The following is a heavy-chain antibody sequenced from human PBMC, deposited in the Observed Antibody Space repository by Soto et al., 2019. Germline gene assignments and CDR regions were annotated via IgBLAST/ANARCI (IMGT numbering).Heavy chain of an antibody. J-gene: IGHJ6*03. CDR3: ARGPEVRGYYYYMDV. CDR1: GGSISSYY. D-gene: IGHD3-10*01. V-gene: IGHV4-59*08. Sequence: SETLSLTCSVSGGSISSYYWSWTRQPPGKGLEWIGNVYYSGSTNYNPSLKSRVTISLDTSKKQFSLILTSVTAADTALYYCARGPEVRGYYYYMDVWGKGTTVTVS. CDR2: VYYSGST.